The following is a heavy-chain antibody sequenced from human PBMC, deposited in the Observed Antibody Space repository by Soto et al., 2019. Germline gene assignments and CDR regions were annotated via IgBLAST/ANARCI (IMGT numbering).Heavy chain of an antibody. V-gene: IGHV4-34*01. CDR1: GGSFSGYY. CDR3: ASSGSGRADQNDY. Sequence: SETLSLTCAVYGGSFSGYYWSWIRQPPGKGLEWIGEINHSGSTNYNPSLKSRVTISVDTSKNQFSLKLSSVTAADTAVYYCASSGSGRADQNDYWGQGTLVTVSS. J-gene: IGHJ4*02. D-gene: IGHD3-10*01. CDR2: INHSGST.